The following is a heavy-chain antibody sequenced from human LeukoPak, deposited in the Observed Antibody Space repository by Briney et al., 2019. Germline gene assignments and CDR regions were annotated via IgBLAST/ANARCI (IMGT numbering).Heavy chain of an antibody. D-gene: IGHD4-17*01. J-gene: IGHJ4*02. CDR1: GGSFSGYY. CDR3: ARAVTTRYYFDY. CDR2: INHSGST. Sequence: SETLSLTCAVYGGSFSGYYWSWIRQPPGKGLEWIGEINHSGSTNYNPSLKSRVTIPVDTSKNQFSLKLSSVTAADTAVYYCARAVTTRYYFDYWGQGTLVTVSS. V-gene: IGHV4-34*01.